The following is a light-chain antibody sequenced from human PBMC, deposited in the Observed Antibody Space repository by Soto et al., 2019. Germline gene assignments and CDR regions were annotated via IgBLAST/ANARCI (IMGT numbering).Light chain of an antibody. CDR3: GQFVSAPPRT. J-gene: IGKJ1*01. CDR1: QSVISY. V-gene: IGKV3-20*01. Sequence: VLTQSPGPLYLCLGARATLSCRASQSVISYLAWSQQKPGQAPRLLIYGVSKRATGIPDRFSGSGSGTDFTLTISRLEPEDFAVYFCGQFVSAPPRTFGQGTKVDI. CDR2: GVS.